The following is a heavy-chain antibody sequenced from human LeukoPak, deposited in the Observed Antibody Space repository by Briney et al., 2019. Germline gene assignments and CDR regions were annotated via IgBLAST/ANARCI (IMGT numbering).Heavy chain of an antibody. Sequence: SETLSLTCTVSGXSISSSSYYWGSIRHPPRKGLEWIGNIHYSGSTYYNPSLKCRVTISVDTSKNQFSLRLSSVTAADTAVYYCARLNRGTGTSHYFDYCGQGKLLTVSS. D-gene: IGHD7-27*01. V-gene: IGHV4-39*01. CDR3: ARLNRGTGTSHYFDY. CDR2: IHYSGST. CDR1: GXSISSSSYY. J-gene: IGHJ4*02.